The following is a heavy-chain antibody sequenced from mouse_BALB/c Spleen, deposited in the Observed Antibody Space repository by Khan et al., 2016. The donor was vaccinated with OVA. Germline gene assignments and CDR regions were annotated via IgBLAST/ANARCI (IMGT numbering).Heavy chain of an antibody. J-gene: IGHJ3*01. CDR2: IDPENGNT. Sequence: VQLQQSRAELVRPGALVKLSCKASGFNIKDYYIHWVKQRPEQGLVWIGRIDPENGNTIYDPKFQGKASITSDTSSNTAYLQLNSLTPEDTAVYYCSRDGYSPCFAYWGQGTLVTVSA. V-gene: IGHV14-1*02. CDR3: SRDGYSPCFAY. CDR1: GFNIKDYY. D-gene: IGHD2-3*01.